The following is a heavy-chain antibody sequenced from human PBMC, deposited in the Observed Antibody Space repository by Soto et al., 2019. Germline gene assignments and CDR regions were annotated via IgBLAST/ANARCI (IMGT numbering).Heavy chain of an antibody. Sequence: EVQLLESGGGLVQPGGSLRLSCAASGFTFSSYAMSWVRQAPGKGLEWVSSISGSGGGTYYADSVKGRFTISRDNSKKPFYWKMNRLRAGDTALFYLPKEVVSAATPNGFDPWGRGTLVTVSS. D-gene: IGHD2-2*01. J-gene: IGHJ5*02. CDR3: PKEVVSAATPNGFDP. V-gene: IGHV3-23*01. CDR2: ISGSGGGT. CDR1: GFTFSSYA.